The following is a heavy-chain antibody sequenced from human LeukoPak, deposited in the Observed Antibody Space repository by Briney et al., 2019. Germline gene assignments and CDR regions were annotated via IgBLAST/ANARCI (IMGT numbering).Heavy chain of an antibody. V-gene: IGHV4-4*07. D-gene: IGHD6-13*01. Sequence: PSETLSLTCTVSGGSISSYYWSWIRQPAWKGLEWIGRIYTSGSTNYNPSLKSRVTMSVDTSKNQFSLKLSSVTAADTAVYYCARDRGIAAAGTVDTTYYYYYMDVWGKGTTVTVSS. CDR3: ARDRGIAAAGTVDTTYYYYYMDV. CDR1: GGSISSYY. J-gene: IGHJ6*03. CDR2: IYTSGST.